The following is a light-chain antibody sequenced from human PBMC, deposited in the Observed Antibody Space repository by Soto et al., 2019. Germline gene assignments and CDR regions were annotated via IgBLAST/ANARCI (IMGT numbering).Light chain of an antibody. Sequence: QSVLTQPPSASGSPGQSVTISCTGTSSDVGGYNYVSWYQQHPGKAPKLMIYDVSSRPSGFPDRFSGSKSGNTASLPVSALRVEDKAVNYCSSNAGTLIVFETGTKVTVL. V-gene: IGLV2-8*01. CDR2: DVS. CDR3: SSNAGTLIV. CDR1: SSDVGGYNY. J-gene: IGLJ1*01.